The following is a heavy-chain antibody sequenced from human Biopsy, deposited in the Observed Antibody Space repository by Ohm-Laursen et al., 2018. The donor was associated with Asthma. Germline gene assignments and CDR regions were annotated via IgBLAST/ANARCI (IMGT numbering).Heavy chain of an antibody. V-gene: IGHV4-39*01. D-gene: IGHD3-3*01. CDR2: ISYGGKT. CDR1: GGSMTPTSHY. CDR3: ARRITVFGVVQKDHGMDA. Sequence: SDTLSLTCAASGGSMTPTSHYWDWIRQAPGKGLEWIGYISYGGKTSYNPSLKNRVTISRDTSKNKFSLRLTSVTAADTAVYFCARRITVFGVVQKDHGMDAWGQGTTVIVSS. J-gene: IGHJ6*02.